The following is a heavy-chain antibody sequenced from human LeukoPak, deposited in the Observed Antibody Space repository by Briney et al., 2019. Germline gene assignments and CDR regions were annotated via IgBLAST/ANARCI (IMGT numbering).Heavy chain of an antibody. CDR2: INHSGST. Sequence: GSLRLSCAASGFTLRTYGMHWVRQPPGKGLEWIGEINHSGSTNYNPSLKSRITISVDTSKKQFSLKLSSVTAADTAVYYCARRFRQLDYWNTFGGVIDYWGQGTLVTVSS. J-gene: IGHJ4*02. CDR3: ARRFRQLDYWNTFGGVIDY. V-gene: IGHV4-34*01. D-gene: IGHD3-16*02. CDR1: GFTLRTYG.